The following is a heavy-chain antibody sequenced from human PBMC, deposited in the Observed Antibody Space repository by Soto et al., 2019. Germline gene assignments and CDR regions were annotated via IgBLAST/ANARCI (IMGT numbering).Heavy chain of an antibody. D-gene: IGHD6-13*01. J-gene: IGHJ6*03. CDR3: ARGGGSSWPHFLPYYYYYYMDV. V-gene: IGHV3-21*01. CDR1: GFTFSSYS. CDR2: ISSSSSYI. Sequence: GGSLRLSCAASGFTFSSYSMNWVRQAPGKGLEWVSSISSSSSYIYYADSVKGRFTISRDNAKNSLYLQMNSLRAEDTAVYYCARGGGSSWPHFLPYYYYYYMDVWGKGTTVTVSS.